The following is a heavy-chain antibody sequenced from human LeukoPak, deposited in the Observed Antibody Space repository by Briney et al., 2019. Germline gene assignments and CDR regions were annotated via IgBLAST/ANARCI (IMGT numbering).Heavy chain of an antibody. CDR2: LDASETST. J-gene: IGHJ4*02. CDR1: GFTFSGYT. V-gene: IGHV3-23*01. D-gene: IGHD6-13*01. CDR3: EQRLVDSRPAPCDY. Sequence: GSLRLSCVDSGFTFSGYTMKCVPEAPGKRRYRVSALDASETSTYNADSVNSRFPISRNNTKNALYLQMNSRRAEDTAVYYCEQRLVDSRPAPCDYWGQGTLVTVSS.